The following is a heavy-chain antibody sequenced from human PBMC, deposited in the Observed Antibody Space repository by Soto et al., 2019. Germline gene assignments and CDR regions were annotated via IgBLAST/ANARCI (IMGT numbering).Heavy chain of an antibody. CDR1: GYTFTGYY. V-gene: IGHV1-2*02. Sequence: QVQLVQSGAEVKKPGASVKVSCKTSGYTFTGYYMHWVRQAPGQGLEWMGWINPNSGDTNYAQKVQGRVTMTRDPSISTAYMELNRLRSDDTAVYYCARDCVGIIAVADPSVCGMDVWGQGTTVTVSS. CDR2: INPNSGDT. CDR3: ARDCVGIIAVADPSVCGMDV. J-gene: IGHJ6*02. D-gene: IGHD6-19*01.